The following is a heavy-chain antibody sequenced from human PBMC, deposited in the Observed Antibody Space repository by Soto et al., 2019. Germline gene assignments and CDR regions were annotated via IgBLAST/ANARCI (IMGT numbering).Heavy chain of an antibody. CDR1: GFTFISYA. CDR2: ISGSGGST. CDR3: ATSPPEYYYYGMDV. J-gene: IGHJ6*02. V-gene: IGHV3-23*01. Sequence: GGSLRLSCAASGFTFISYAMSWVRQAPGKGLEWVSAISGSGGSTYYADSVKGRFTISRDNSKNTLYLQMNSLRAEDTAVYYCATSPPEYYYYGMDVWGQGTTVTVSS.